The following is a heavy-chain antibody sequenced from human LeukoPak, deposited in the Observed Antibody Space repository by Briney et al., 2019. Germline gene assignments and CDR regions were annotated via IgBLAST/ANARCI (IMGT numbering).Heavy chain of an antibody. CDR1: EFTVSSNY. CDR3: ARGSIYYYYYMDV. V-gene: IGHV3-66*01. Sequence: PGGSLRLSCATSEFTVSSNYMSWVRQAPGKGLEWLSVIYSGGNTYYTDSVKGRFTISRDNSKNTLYLQMNSLRAEDTALYYCARGSIYYYYYMDVWGKGTTVTVSS. J-gene: IGHJ6*03. CDR2: IYSGGNT.